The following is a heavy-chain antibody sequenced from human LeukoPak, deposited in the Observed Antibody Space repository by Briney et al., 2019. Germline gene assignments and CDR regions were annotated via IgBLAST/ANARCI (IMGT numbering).Heavy chain of an antibody. Sequence: SETLSLTCTVSGGSISSYYWSWIRQPPGKGLEWIGYIYYSGSTNYNPSLKSRVTISVDTSKNQFSLKLSSVTAADTAVYYCARGGKWERPVFWGQGTLVTVSS. V-gene: IGHV4-59*12. CDR2: IYYSGST. J-gene: IGHJ4*02. D-gene: IGHD1-26*01. CDR1: GGSISSYY. CDR3: ARGGKWERPVF.